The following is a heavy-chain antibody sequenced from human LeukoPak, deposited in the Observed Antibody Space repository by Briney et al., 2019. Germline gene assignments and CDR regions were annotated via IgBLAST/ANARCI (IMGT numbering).Heavy chain of an antibody. D-gene: IGHD1-1*01. V-gene: IGHV3-20*04. Sequence: PGGSLRLSCAASGFTFSSYEMNWVRQAPGKGLEWVSGINWNGGSTGYADSVKGRFTISRDNAKNSLYLQMNSLRAEDTALYYCARVDWSGGPSDYWGQGTLVTVSS. J-gene: IGHJ4*02. CDR2: INWNGGST. CDR1: GFTFSSYE. CDR3: ARVDWSGGPSDY.